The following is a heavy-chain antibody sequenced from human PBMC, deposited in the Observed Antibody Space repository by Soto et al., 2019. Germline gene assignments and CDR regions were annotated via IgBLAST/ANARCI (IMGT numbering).Heavy chain of an antibody. V-gene: IGHV1-46*02. J-gene: IGHJ4*02. CDR3: ARVGSFEVVAATDYFDH. Sequence: VQLVQSGAEVKKPGASVKISCKASGYTFNSYYMHWVRQAPGQGLEWMGVINPSGDSAGYAQKFQGRVTMTRDTSTSTLYMDLSGLRSDDTAVYYCARVGSFEVVAATDYFDHWGQGTTVTVSS. CDR1: GYTFNSYY. D-gene: IGHD6-19*01. CDR2: INPSGDSA.